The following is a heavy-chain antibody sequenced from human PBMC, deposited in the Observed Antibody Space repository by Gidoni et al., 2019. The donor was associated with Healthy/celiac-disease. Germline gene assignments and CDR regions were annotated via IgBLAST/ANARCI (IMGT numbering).Heavy chain of an antibody. V-gene: IGHV3-23*01. D-gene: IGHD5-18*01. CDR2: ISGSGGST. CDR1: GFTFSSHA. J-gene: IGHJ4*02. Sequence: EVQLLESGGGLVQPGGSLRLSCAASGFTFSSHAMSWVRQAPGKWLEWVSAISGSGGSTYYADSVKGRFTISRDNSKNTLYLQMNSLRAEDTAVYYCAKDRGRRYGLFLYFDYWGQGTLVTVSS. CDR3: AKDRGRRYGLFLYFDY.